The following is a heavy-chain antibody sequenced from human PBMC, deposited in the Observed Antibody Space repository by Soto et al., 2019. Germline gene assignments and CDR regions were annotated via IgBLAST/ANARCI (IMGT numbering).Heavy chain of an antibody. Sequence: SETLCLTCAVYGGSFSGYYWSWIRQPPGKGLEWIGEINHRGSTKYTPSLKSRITISVDTPKNQFSLKVSSVSAAATAVYYCARVDAYWGQGTLVTVSS. V-gene: IGHV4-34*01. J-gene: IGHJ4*02. CDR2: INHRGST. CDR1: GGSFSGYY. CDR3: ARVDAY.